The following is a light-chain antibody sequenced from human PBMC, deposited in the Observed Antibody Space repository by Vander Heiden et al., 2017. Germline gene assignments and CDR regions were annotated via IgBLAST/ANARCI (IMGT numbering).Light chain of an antibody. Sequence: DVVMTQSPLSLPVTLGQPASISCRSSESLVYSDGNTYLIWFQQRPGQSPRRLIYMVSNRASGVPERFSGSGSGADFTLRISRVDTEDAGVYYCRQGSHWPYTFGQGTKLEIK. V-gene: IGKV2-30*01. CDR2: MVS. J-gene: IGKJ2*01. CDR1: ESLVYSDGNTY. CDR3: RQGSHWPYT.